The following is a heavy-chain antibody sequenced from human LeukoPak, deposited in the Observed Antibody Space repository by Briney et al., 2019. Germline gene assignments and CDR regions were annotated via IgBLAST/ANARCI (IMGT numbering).Heavy chain of an antibody. CDR3: CKFKTGGEKAFDY. CDR1: GFTFNAFG. Sequence: GGSLKLSCAASGFTFNAFGMNWVRQAPGKGLEWVSYIGTTSGAIYYADSVKGRFTISRDSAKNSLYLQMNSLRAEDTAVYYLCKFKTGGEKAFDYWGQGTLVTVSS. J-gene: IGHJ4*02. V-gene: IGHV3-48*01. CDR2: IGTTSGAI. D-gene: IGHD1-14*01.